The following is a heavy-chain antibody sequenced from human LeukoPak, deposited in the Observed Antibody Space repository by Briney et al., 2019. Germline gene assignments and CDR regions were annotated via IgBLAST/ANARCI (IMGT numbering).Heavy chain of an antibody. J-gene: IGHJ4*02. CDR3: TTGPGIAVARMVDY. CDR2: IYSGGHT. D-gene: IGHD6-19*01. CDR1: GFIFTSNY. V-gene: IGHV3-53*04. Sequence: GGSLRLSCAASGFIFTSNYISWVRQAPGKGLEWVSIIYSGGHTYYADSVKGRFTISRHNSENTLYLQMSSLRPEDTAVYYCTTGPGIAVARMVDYWGQGTLVTVSS.